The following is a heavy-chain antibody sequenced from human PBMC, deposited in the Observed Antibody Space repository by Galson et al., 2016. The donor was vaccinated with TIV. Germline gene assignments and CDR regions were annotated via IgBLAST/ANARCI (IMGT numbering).Heavy chain of an antibody. V-gene: IGHV4-34*01. D-gene: IGHD3-3*01. CDR2: IDHSGGT. CDR1: GRSFSTYY. Sequence: ETLSLTCAVSGRSFSTYYWSWIRQPPGKGLEWIGEIDHSGGTTYNPSLKSRVAMSSDTSKNQLTLRLSSVTVADTAVYYCARGQTSMTFWSGCEHKWFDPWGQGSLVTVSS. CDR3: ARGQTSMTFWSGCEHKWFDP. J-gene: IGHJ5*02.